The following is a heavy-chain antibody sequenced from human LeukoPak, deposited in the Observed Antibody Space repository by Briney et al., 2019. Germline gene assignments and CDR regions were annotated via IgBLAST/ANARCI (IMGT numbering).Heavy chain of an antibody. CDR2: ISSSSSYI. CDR1: GFTFSSYS. CDR3: ARGPIPDNQYDY. D-gene: IGHD1-14*01. V-gene: IGHV3-21*01. J-gene: IGHJ4*02. Sequence: PGRSLRLSCAASGFTFSSYSMNWVRQAPGKGLEWVSSISSSSSYIYYADSVKGRFTISRDNAKNSLYLQMNSLRAEDTAVYYCARGPIPDNQYDYWGQGTLVTVSS.